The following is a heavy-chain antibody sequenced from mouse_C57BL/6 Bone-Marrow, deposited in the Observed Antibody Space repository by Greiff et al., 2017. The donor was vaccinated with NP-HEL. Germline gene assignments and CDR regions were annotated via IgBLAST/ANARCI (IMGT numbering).Heavy chain of an antibody. CDR3: AREARRSWFAY. J-gene: IGHJ3*01. Sequence: VQLQQSGPELVKPGASVKIPCKASGYTFTDYNMDWVKQSHGKSLEWIGDINPNNGGTIYNQKFKGKATLTVDKSSSTAYMELRSLTSEDTAVYYCAREARRSWFAYWGQGTLVTVSA. V-gene: IGHV1-18*01. CDR2: INPNNGGT. CDR1: GYTFTDYN.